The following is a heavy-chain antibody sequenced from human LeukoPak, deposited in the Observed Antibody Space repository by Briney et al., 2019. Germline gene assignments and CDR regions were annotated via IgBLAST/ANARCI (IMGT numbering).Heavy chain of an antibody. V-gene: IGHV1-58*01. CDR2: IVVGSGNT. J-gene: IGHJ4*02. Sequence: SSVTVSCKASGFTFTSSAVQWVRQARGQGVEWIGWIVVGSGNTNYAQKFQERVTINRDMSTSTAYMELSSLRSEDTAVYYCATDDVTTGTKTALGYWGQGTLVTVSS. D-gene: IGHD1-1*01. CDR1: GFTFTSSA. CDR3: ATDDVTTGTKTALGY.